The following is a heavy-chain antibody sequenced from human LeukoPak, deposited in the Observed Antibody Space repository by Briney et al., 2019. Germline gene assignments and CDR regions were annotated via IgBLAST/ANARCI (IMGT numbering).Heavy chain of an antibody. CDR1: GYTFTSYG. J-gene: IGHJ6*03. CDR2: ISAYNGNT. CDR3: ARDLPLRYYDSSLAERYYYYYYMDV. V-gene: IGHV1-18*01. D-gene: IGHD3-22*01. Sequence: GASVKVSCKASGYTFTSYGISWVRQAPGQGLEWMGTISAYNGNTNYAQKLQGRVTMTTDTSTSTAYMELRSLRSDDTAVYYCARDLPLRYYDSSLAERYYYYYYMDVWGKGTTVTISS.